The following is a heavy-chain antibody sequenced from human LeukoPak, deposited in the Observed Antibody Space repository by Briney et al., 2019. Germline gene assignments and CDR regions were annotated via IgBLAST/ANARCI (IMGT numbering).Heavy chain of an antibody. D-gene: IGHD3-22*01. Sequence: ASVKVSCKASGYTFTSYGISWVRQAPGQGLEWMGWISAYNGNTNYAQKLQGRVTMTTDTSTSTAYMELRSLRSDDTAVYYCARLRTTKLYYYYDSSGYYDYWGQGTLVTVSS. J-gene: IGHJ4*02. CDR1: GYTFTSYG. CDR2: ISAYNGNT. V-gene: IGHV1-18*01. CDR3: ARLRTTKLYYYYDSSGYYDY.